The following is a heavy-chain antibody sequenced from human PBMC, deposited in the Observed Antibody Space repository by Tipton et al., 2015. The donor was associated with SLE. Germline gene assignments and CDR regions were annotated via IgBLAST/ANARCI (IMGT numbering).Heavy chain of an antibody. V-gene: IGHV4-34*01. CDR2: INHSGIT. Sequence: TLSLTCAVYGGSFSAHYWNWIRQPPGKGLEWIGEINHSGITNYNPSLKSRVTMSIDTSRSQFSLKLNSVTAADTAVYYCARDEGRSRAAFDIWGQGTMVTVSS. CDR1: GGSFSAHY. CDR3: ARDEGRSRAAFDI. J-gene: IGHJ3*02. D-gene: IGHD1-26*01.